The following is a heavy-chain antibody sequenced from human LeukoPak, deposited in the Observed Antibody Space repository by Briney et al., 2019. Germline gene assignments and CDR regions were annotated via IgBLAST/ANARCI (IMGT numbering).Heavy chain of an antibody. Sequence: GGSLRLSCEASEFTFSDNYMSWIRQAPGKGLEWISYISDSAINTHYADSVKGRFTISRDNAKKLLVLEMKSLRSEDTAVYYCAAYYGSGSVNYYRGMDIWGQGTTVTVSS. CDR1: EFTFSDNY. CDR3: AAYYGSGSVNYYRGMDI. D-gene: IGHD3-10*01. J-gene: IGHJ6*02. CDR2: ISDSAINT. V-gene: IGHV3-11*01.